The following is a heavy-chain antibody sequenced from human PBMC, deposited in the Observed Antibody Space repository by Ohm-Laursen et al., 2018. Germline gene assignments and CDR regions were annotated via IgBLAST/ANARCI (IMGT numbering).Heavy chain of an antibody. D-gene: IGHD3/OR15-3a*01. J-gene: IGHJ4*02. V-gene: IGHV3-33*06. CDR3: AKFGPGRTLGY. CDR2: IWYDGSNK. Sequence: LSLTCAASGFTFSSYGMHWVRQAPGKGLEWVAVIWYDGSNKYYADSVKGRFTISRDNSKNTLYLQMNSLRAEDTAVYYCAKFGPGRTLGYWGQGTLVTVSS. CDR1: GFTFSSYG.